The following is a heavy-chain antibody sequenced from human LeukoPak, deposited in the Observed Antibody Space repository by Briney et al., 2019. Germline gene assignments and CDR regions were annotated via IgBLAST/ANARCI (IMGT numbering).Heavy chain of an antibody. CDR1: GFTFSTYW. CDR3: ARELSVPSDY. CDR2: IKQDGSEK. Sequence: GGSLRLSCAASGFTFSTYWMSWVRQAPGKGLEWVANIKQDGSEKYYVDSVEGRFSISRDNAEKSLFLQMNSLRVEDTAVYYCARELSVPSDYWGQGTLVTVSS. J-gene: IGHJ4*02. V-gene: IGHV3-7*01. D-gene: IGHD2-15*01.